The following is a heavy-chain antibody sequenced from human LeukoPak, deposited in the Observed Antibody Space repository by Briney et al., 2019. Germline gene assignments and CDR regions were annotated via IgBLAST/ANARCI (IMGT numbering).Heavy chain of an antibody. CDR3: ARSGIGRVFDI. CDR1: AFSIDNFC. V-gene: IGHV3-74*03. D-gene: IGHD3-10*01. J-gene: IGHJ3*02. CDR2: INKDATIT. Sequence: PGGSLRLSCAASAFSIDNFCMHWVRQGPGKGLEWVSRINKDATITTYADSVKGRFTVSRDNVKNMVYLDMNGLRGDDTAVYYCARSGIGRVFDIWDQEATVTVSS.